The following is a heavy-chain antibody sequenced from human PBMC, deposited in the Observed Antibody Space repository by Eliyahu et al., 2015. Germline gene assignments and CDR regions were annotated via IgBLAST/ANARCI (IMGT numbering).Heavy chain of an antibody. J-gene: IGHJ4*02. V-gene: IGHV3-74*01. CDR2: INNDGSTT. Sequence: EVQLVESGGGLVQPGGSLRLSCAASGFTLSHYWMHWLRQAPGKGLVWVSHINNDGSTTNYADSVKGRFAISRDNAKNTLYLQMNSLTADDTAVYYCTRGGVVAAVDYWGQGTLVTVSS. CDR1: GFTLSHYW. D-gene: IGHD3-22*01. CDR3: TRGGVVAAVDY.